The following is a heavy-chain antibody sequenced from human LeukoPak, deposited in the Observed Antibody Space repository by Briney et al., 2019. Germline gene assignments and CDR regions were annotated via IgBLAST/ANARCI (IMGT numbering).Heavy chain of an antibody. CDR2: INHSGGT. CDR1: GGSFSGYH. D-gene: IGHD3-10*01. V-gene: IGHV4-34*01. CDR3: ARRDGRIIMVRGVITAAQPSDY. Sequence: SETLSLTCVVYGGSFSGYHWGWIRQPPGEGVEWIGEINHSGGTNYNPPLKSRVSISVDTSKNQLSLKLPSVTAADTAVYYCARRDGRIIMVRGVITAAQPSDYWGQGTLVTVSS. J-gene: IGHJ4*02.